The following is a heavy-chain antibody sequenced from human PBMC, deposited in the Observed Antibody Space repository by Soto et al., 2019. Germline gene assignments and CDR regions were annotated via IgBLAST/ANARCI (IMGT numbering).Heavy chain of an antibody. Sequence: PSETLSLTCTVSGGSISSYYWSWIRQPPGKGLEWIGYIYYSGSTNYNPSLKSRVTISVDTSKNQFSLKLSSVTAADTAVYYCARRYGGKLDYSGQGTLDTVSS. D-gene: IGHD1-20*01. V-gene: IGHV4-59*08. CDR1: GGSISSYY. J-gene: IGHJ4*02. CDR2: IYYSGST. CDR3: ARRYGGKLDY.